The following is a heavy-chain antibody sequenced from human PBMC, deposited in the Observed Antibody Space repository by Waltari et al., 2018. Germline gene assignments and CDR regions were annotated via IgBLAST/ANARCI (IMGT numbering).Heavy chain of an antibody. CDR1: GSSVSDYY. Sequence: QVQLQESGPGLVRPSETLSRTCTVSGSSVSDYYWNWIRLPPGKGLEWIGTIYDSGATYYNPSLKSRLTMLMDTSKNQFSLILESVTAADRGLYYCTRGLFGRSWTPYYWGQGTLVTVSS. V-gene: IGHV4-59*02. CDR3: TRGLFGRSWTPYY. CDR2: IYDSGAT. J-gene: IGHJ4*02. D-gene: IGHD3-10*01.